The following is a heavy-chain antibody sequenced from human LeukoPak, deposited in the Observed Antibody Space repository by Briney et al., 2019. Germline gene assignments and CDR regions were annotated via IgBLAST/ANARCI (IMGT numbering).Heavy chain of an antibody. V-gene: IGHV3-30*02. CDR2: IRYDGSNK. CDR1: GFSFSSYG. CDR3: TREVSGSLYFDY. D-gene: IGHD1-26*01. J-gene: IGHJ4*02. Sequence: PGGSLRLSCAASGFSFSSYGMHWVRQAPGKGLEWVAFIRYDGSNKYYADSVEGRFTISRDNAKNTVYLQMNSLRAEDTAVYYCTREVSGSLYFDYWGQGTLVTVSS.